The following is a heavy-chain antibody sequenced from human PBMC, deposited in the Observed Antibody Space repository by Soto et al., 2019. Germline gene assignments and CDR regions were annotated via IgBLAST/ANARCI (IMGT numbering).Heavy chain of an antibody. D-gene: IGHD2-2*01. V-gene: IGHV3-74*01. CDR1: GFIFNTYW. CDR3: ARLADIAVDNWFDP. Sequence: GGSLRLSCAASGFIFNTYWMHWVRQAPGKGLVWISRINSDGSIADYADSVRGRITISRDNTKNTVYLQMNSLRVEDTAVYYCARLADIAVDNWFDPWGQGTLVTVSS. CDR2: INSDGSIA. J-gene: IGHJ5*02.